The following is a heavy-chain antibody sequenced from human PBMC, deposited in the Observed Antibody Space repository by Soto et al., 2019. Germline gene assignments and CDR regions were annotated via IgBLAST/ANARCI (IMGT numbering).Heavy chain of an antibody. D-gene: IGHD1-1*01. J-gene: IGHJ6*02. Sequence: PGGSLRLSCAASGVPFSSYGMHWVRQAPGKGLEWVAVISYDGSDKYYADSVKGRFTISRDNSKNTLYLQMNSLRAEDTAVYYCAKDLDHRHYYYGMDVWGQGTTVTVSS. CDR3: AKDLDHRHYYYGMDV. V-gene: IGHV3-30*18. CDR2: ISYDGSDK. CDR1: GVPFSSYG.